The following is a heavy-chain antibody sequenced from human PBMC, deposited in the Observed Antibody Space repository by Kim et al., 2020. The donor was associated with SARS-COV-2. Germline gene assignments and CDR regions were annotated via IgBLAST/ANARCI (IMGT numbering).Heavy chain of an antibody. J-gene: IGHJ4*02. D-gene: IGHD3-22*01. V-gene: IGHV1-18*04. CDR3: ARYDSSGYYLSALGY. CDR1: GYTFTSYG. CDR2: ISAYNGNT. Sequence: ASVKVSCKASGYTFTSYGISWVRQAPGQGLEWMGWISAYNGNTNYAQKLQGRVTMTTDTSTSTAYMELRSLRSDDTAVYYCARYDSSGYYLSALGYWGQGTLVTVSS.